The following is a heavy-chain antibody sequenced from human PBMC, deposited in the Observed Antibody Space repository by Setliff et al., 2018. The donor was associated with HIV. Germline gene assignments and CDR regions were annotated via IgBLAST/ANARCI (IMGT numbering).Heavy chain of an antibody. Sequence: ASVKVSCKASGYTFTSYAMHWVRQAPGQRLEWMGWINAGNGNTKYSQKFQGRITITADESTSTAYMELRSLRSEDTAVYYCATHTYYYDSSGYYFDAFDIWGQGTMVTVSS. CDR3: ATHTYYYDSSGYYFDAFDI. CDR1: GYTFTSYA. J-gene: IGHJ3*02. V-gene: IGHV1-3*01. D-gene: IGHD3-22*01. CDR2: INAGNGNT.